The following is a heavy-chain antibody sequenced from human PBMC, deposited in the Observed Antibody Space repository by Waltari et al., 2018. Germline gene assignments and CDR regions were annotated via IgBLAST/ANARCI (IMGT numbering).Heavy chain of an antibody. CDR2: IKYDGSSA. CDR3: ARSDYTDF. CDR1: GLTLSGFW. Sequence: EVQLVESGGGLVQPGGSLRLSCVDYGLTLSGFWMHWGRQAPGQGLVWVSRIKYDGSSATYADSVKGRFTVSRDNARNTLYLQMNSLRAEDTAIYYCARSDYTDFWGQGTQVTVSS. J-gene: IGHJ4*02. V-gene: IGHV3-74*01.